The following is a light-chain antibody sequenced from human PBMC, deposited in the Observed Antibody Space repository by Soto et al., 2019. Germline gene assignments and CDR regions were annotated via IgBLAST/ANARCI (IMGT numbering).Light chain of an antibody. V-gene: IGKV1-27*01. CDR3: QNYNGAPWT. Sequence: DIQMTQSPSSLSASVGDRVTITCRASQGISNYLVWYQQKPGKVPKLLLYAASTLQSGVPSRFSGSGSGTEFTLTISSLQPEDVATYYCQNYNGAPWTFGQGTKVEIK. J-gene: IGKJ1*01. CDR1: QGISNY. CDR2: AAS.